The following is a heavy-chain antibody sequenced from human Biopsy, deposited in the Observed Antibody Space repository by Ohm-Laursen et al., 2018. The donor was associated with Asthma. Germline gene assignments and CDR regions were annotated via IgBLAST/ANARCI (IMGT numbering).Heavy chain of an antibody. V-gene: IGHV4-31*11. D-gene: IGHD5-18*01. CDR2: IYYSGET. J-gene: IGHJ4*02. CDR3: ARNLPGCTYGPFED. CDR1: GASITTSPSY. Sequence: SETLSLTCAASGASITTSPSYWSWLRLLPGKGLEWIGCIYYSGETFFNPSLKNPLFMSLDSSKNQFSLKMTSVTVADTAVYFCARNLPGCTYGPFEDWGQGTLVTVSS.